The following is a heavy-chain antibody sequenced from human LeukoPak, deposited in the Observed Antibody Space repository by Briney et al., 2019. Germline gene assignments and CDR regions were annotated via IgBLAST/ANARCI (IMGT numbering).Heavy chain of an antibody. D-gene: IGHD3-3*01. Sequence: ASVKVSCKASGYTFTSYGISWVRQAPGQGLEWMGWISAYNGNTNYAQKLQGRVTMTADTSTSTAYMELRSLRSDDTAVYYCARDGGYVYYDFWSGPRLNDAFDIWGQGTMVTVSS. CDR3: ARDGGYVYYDFWSGPRLNDAFDI. J-gene: IGHJ3*02. CDR2: ISAYNGNT. V-gene: IGHV1-18*01. CDR1: GYTFTSYG.